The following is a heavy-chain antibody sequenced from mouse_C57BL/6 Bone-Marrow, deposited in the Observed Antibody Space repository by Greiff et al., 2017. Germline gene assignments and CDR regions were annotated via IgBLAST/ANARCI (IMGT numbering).Heavy chain of an antibody. J-gene: IGHJ4*01. D-gene: IGHD1-3*01. V-gene: IGHV1-69*01. CDR1: GYTFTSYW. CDR2: IDPSDSYT. CDR3: SREVGNPSYYYAMDY. Sequence: QVQLQQPGAELVMPGASVKLSCKASGYTFTSYWMHWVKQRPGQGLEWIGEIDPSDSYTTYNQKFKGKSTLTVDKSSSTAYMQLSSLTSEDSAVYYWSREVGNPSYYYAMDYWGQGTSVPVSS.